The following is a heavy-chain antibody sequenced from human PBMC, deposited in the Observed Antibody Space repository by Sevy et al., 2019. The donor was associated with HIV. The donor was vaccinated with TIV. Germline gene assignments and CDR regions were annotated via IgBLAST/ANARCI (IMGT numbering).Heavy chain of an antibody. Sequence: GESLKISCAASGFTFSSYWMHWVRQAPGKGLVWVSRINSDGSSTSYADSVKGRFTISSANAKNTLYLQMNSLRAEDTAVYYCARVREPNYFDYWGQGTLVTVSS. V-gene: IGHV3-74*01. J-gene: IGHJ4*02. CDR2: INSDGSST. D-gene: IGHD1-26*01. CDR1: GFTFSSYW. CDR3: ARVREPNYFDY.